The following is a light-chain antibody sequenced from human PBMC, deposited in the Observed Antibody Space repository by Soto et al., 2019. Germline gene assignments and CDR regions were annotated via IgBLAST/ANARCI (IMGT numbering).Light chain of an antibody. Sequence: QSALTQPASVSGSPGQSITISCTGTSSDVGGYNYVSWYQQHPGQAPKLMIYDVSNRPSGFSNRFSGSKSGNTASLTISGLQAEDDADYYCSSYTSSSALVVFGGGTKLTVL. CDR3: SSYTSSSALVV. V-gene: IGLV2-14*01. J-gene: IGLJ2*01. CDR1: SSDVGGYNY. CDR2: DVS.